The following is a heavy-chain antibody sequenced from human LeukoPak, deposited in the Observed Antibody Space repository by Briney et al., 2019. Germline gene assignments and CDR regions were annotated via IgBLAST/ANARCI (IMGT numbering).Heavy chain of an antibody. CDR3: ARGNYDILTGYYWSPYFDY. CDR1: GGSISSYY. V-gene: IGHV4-59*01. J-gene: IGHJ4*02. CDR2: IYYSGST. Sequence: PSETLSLTCTVSGGSISSYYWSWIRQPPGKGLEWIGYIYYSGSTNHNPSLKSRVTISVDTSKNQFSLKLSSVTAADTAVYYCARGNYDILTGYYWSPYFDYWGQGTLVTVSS. D-gene: IGHD3-9*01.